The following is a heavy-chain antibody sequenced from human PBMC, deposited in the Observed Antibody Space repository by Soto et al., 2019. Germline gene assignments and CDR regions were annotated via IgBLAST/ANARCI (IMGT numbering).Heavy chain of an antibody. CDR1: GGSISSSNW. V-gene: IGHV4-4*02. CDR2: IYHSGST. Sequence: QVQLQESGPGLVKPSGTLSLTCAVSGGSISSSNWWSWVRQPPGKGLEWIGEIYHSGSTNYNPSLKSRATISVDKFKNQFSLKLSSVTAADTAVYYCARVETAAGDRDNWFDPWGQGTLVTVSS. CDR3: ARVETAAGDRDNWFDP. D-gene: IGHD6-13*01. J-gene: IGHJ5*02.